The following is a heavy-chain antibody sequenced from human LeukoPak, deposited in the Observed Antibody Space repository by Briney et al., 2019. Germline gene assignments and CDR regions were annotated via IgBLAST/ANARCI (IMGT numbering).Heavy chain of an antibody. J-gene: IGHJ2*01. V-gene: IGHV4-61*08. Sequence: SETLSLTCTVSGGSISSGDYYWSWIRQPPGKGLEWIGYIYYNGSTNYNPSLKSRVTISVDTSKKQFSLKLNSVTAADTAVYYCARDLYASGNYRSYWYFDLWGRGTLVTVS. CDR1: GGSISSGDYY. D-gene: IGHD3-10*01. CDR2: IYYNGST. CDR3: ARDLYASGNYRSYWYFDL.